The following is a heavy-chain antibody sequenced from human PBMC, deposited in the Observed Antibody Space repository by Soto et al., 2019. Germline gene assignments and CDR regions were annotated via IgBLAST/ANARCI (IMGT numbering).Heavy chain of an antibody. CDR1: GYSFTTYG. CDR3: AREGPAPYYYCGMDV. Sequence: QVQLVQSGGEVKKPGASVKVSCKTSGYSFTTYGISWVRQAPGQGLEWMGWISAYNGNTNYAQKLQGRITMTTDTSTSTADMELRSLRSDDTDVYYCAREGPAPYYYCGMDVWGQGSTVTVSS. J-gene: IGHJ6*02. V-gene: IGHV1-18*01. CDR2: ISAYNGNT.